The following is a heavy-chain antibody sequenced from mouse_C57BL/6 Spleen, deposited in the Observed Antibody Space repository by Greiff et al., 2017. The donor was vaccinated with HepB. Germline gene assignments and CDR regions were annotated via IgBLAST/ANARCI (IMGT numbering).Heavy chain of an antibody. V-gene: IGHV1-55*01. CDR3: ARRDYYGSSDWYFDV. CDR2: IYPGSGST. CDR1: GYTFTSYW. D-gene: IGHD1-1*01. Sequence: QVQLQQPGAELVKPGASVKMSCKASGYTFTSYWITWVKQRPGQGLEWIGDIYPGSGSTNYNEKFKSKATLTVDTSSSTAYMQLSSLTSEDSAVYYCARRDYYGSSDWYFDVWGTGTTVTVSS. J-gene: IGHJ1*03.